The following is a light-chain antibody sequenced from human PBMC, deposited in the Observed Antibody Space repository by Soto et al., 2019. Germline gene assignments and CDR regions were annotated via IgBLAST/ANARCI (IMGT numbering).Light chain of an antibody. CDR3: QQYGSSPPIT. V-gene: IGKV3D-15*01. CDR2: DVS. Sequence: EIVMTQSPATLSVSPGERATLSCRASQNISNYLIWYQQKPGQAPRLLIYDVSNRATGIPARFSGSGSGTDFTLTISSLEPEDFAVYYCQQYGSSPPITFGQGTRLEIK. J-gene: IGKJ5*01. CDR1: QNISNY.